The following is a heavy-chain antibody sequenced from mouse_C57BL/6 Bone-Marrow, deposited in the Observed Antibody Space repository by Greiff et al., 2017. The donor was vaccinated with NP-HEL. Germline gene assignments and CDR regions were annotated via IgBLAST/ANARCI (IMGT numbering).Heavy chain of an antibody. J-gene: IGHJ1*03. CDR3: VRQVPTTIVTWYFDV. D-gene: IGHD2-5*01. CDR2: IRSKSNNYAT. CDR1: GFSFNTYA. Sequence: EVKLVESGGGLVQPKGSLKLSCAASGFSFNTYAMNWVRQAPGKGLEWVARIRSKSNNYATYYADSVKDRFTISRDDSESMLYLQMNNLKTEDTAMYYCVRQVPTTIVTWYFDVWGTGTTVSVSS. V-gene: IGHV10-1*01.